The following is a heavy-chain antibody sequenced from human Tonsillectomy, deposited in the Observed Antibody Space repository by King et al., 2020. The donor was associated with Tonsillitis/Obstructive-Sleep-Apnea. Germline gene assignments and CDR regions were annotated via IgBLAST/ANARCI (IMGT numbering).Heavy chain of an antibody. CDR2: IYSGGST. D-gene: IGHD6-13*01. Sequence: VQLLESGGGLIQPGGSLRLSCAASGFIVSSNYVSWVRQAPGKGLDWVSVIYSGGSTYYGDSAEGRFTISRDNSKNTVYLQINSLRAEDTAVYYCATDARYSSNWYAAFDIWGQGTMVTVSS. CDR1: GFIVSSNY. CDR3: ATDARYSSNWYAAFDI. V-gene: IGHV3-53*01. J-gene: IGHJ3*02.